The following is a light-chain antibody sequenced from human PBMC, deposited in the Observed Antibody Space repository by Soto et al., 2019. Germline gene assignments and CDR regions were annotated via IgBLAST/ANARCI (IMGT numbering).Light chain of an antibody. V-gene: IGKV1-39*01. J-gene: IGKJ1*01. CDR3: QQSSNIPWT. CDR2: GAS. CDR1: QSISTY. Sequence: IQMTQSPSSLSASVGDRVSITCRASQSISTYLSWYQHKPGKAPKSLIYGASNLHSSVPSRFSGSGSGTDFTLTISSLQPEDFATYYCQQSSNIPWTFGQGTKVEIK.